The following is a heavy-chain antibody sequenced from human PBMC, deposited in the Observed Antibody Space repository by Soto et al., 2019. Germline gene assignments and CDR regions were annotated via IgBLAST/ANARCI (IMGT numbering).Heavy chain of an antibody. J-gene: IGHJ6*02. D-gene: IGHD1-7*01. CDR3: ARDPLTGTTRNYYYYGMDV. CDR1: GGTFSSYA. Sequence: ASVKVSCKASGGTFSSYAISWVRQAPGQGLEWMGGIIPFFGTANYAQKFQGRVTITADKSTSTAYMELSSLRSEDTAVYYCARDPLTGTTRNYYYYGMDVWGQGTTVTVSS. CDR2: IIPFFGTA. V-gene: IGHV1-69*06.